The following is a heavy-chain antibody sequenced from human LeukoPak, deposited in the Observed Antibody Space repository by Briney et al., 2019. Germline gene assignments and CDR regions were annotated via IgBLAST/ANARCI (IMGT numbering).Heavy chain of an antibody. D-gene: IGHD3-3*01. CDR2: IKSKIDGGTT. J-gene: IGHJ4*02. CDR3: TTRSGFWSGSDY. Sequence: GGSLRLSCAASGFTFSSYWMSWVRQAPGKGLEWVGRIKSKIDGGTTDYAAPVKGRFTISRDDSKNTLYLQMNSLKTEDTAMYYCTTRSGFWSGSDYWGQGTLVTVSS. V-gene: IGHV3-15*01. CDR1: GFTFSSYW.